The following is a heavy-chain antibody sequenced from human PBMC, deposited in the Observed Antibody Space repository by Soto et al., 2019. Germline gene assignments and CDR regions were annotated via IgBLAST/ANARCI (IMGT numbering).Heavy chain of an antibody. CDR2: INAGNGNT. CDR3: AREATMVRGLFDY. D-gene: IGHD3-10*01. Sequence: ASVKVSCKASGYTFTSYAMHWVRQAPGQRLEWMGWINAGNGNTKYSQKFQGRVTITRDTSASTAYMELSSLRSEDTAVYYCAREATMVRGLFDYWGQGTLVTVSS. J-gene: IGHJ4*02. V-gene: IGHV1-3*01. CDR1: GYTFTSYA.